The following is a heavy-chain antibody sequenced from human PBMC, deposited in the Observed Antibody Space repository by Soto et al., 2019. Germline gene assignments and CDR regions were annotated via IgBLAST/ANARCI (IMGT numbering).Heavy chain of an antibody. CDR1: GFTFSDYA. D-gene: IGHD1-26*01. CDR3: TTDPPDSGSYWPHNFDY. V-gene: IGHV3-49*03. Sequence: GGSLRLSCRASGFTFSDYAMSWFRQAPGKGLEWVGFIRSKAYGGTTEYAASVKGRFTISRDDSKNTLYLQMNSLKTEDTAVYYCTTDPPDSGSYWPHNFDYWGQGTLVTVSS. CDR2: IRSKAYGGTT. J-gene: IGHJ4*02.